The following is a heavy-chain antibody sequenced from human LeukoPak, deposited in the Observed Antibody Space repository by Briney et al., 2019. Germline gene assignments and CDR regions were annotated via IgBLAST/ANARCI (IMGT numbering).Heavy chain of an antibody. J-gene: IGHJ4*02. V-gene: IGHV4-39*01. CDR2: IYYSGST. CDR3: ARGPYYYDSSGNFDY. Sequence: SETLSLTCTVSGGSISSSSYYWGWIRQPPGKGLEWIGSIYYSGSTYYNPSLKSRVTISVGTSDNQFSLKLSSVTAADTAVYYCARGPYYYDSSGNFDYWGQGTLVTVSS. CDR1: GGSISSSSYY. D-gene: IGHD3-22*01.